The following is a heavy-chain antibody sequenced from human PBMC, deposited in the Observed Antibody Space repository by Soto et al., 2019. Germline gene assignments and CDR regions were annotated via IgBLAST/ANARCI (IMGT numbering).Heavy chain of an antibody. CDR1: GFTFSSYA. Sequence: PWWSLRLSCSASGFTFSSYAMSWFRQAPGKGLEWVSAISGSGGSTYYADSVKGRFTISRDNSKNTLYLQMNSLRAEDTAVYYCAKEWAGGGSCYDYWGQGTLVTVSS. CDR2: ISGSGGST. V-gene: IGHV3-23*01. CDR3: AKEWAGGGSCYDY. J-gene: IGHJ4*02. D-gene: IGHD2-15*01.